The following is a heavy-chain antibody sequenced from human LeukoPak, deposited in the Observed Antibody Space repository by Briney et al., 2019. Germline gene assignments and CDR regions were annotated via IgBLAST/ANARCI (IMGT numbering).Heavy chain of an antibody. CDR2: ISGSGGST. Sequence: PGGSLRLPCAASGFTFSSYAMSWVRQAPGKGLEWVSAISGSGGSTYYADSVKGRFTISRDNSKNTLYLQMNSLRAEDTAVYYCAKAKNYSGYLYFDYWGQGTLVTVSS. J-gene: IGHJ4*02. V-gene: IGHV3-23*01. D-gene: IGHD5-12*01. CDR1: GFTFSSYA. CDR3: AKAKNYSGYLYFDY.